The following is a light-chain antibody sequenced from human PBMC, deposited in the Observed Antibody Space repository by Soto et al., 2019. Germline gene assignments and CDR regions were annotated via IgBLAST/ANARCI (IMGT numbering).Light chain of an antibody. J-gene: IGKJ4*01. CDR3: QQYGSLPKLT. CDR1: QSVSSSY. Sequence: EIVLTQSPGTLSLSPGERATLSCRASQSVSSSYLAWYQQKPGQAPRLLIYGASSRATGIPDRFSGSGSGTDFTLTISRLELEDFAVYYCQQYGSLPKLTFGGGTKVEIK. V-gene: IGKV3-20*01. CDR2: GAS.